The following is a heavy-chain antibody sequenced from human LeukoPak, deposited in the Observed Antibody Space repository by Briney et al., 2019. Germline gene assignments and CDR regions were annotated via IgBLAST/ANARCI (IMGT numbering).Heavy chain of an antibody. J-gene: IGHJ4*02. D-gene: IGHD2-15*01. Sequence: GGSLRLSCAASGFTFSSYTMDWVRQAPGKGLEWVAVISYDGSNKHYADSVKGRFTISRDNSKNTLYLQMNSLRPEDTAVYYCARSSYCSGGSCYPRGIDYWGQGTLVTVSS. V-gene: IGHV3-30-3*01. CDR1: GFTFSSYT. CDR3: ARSSYCSGGSCYPRGIDY. CDR2: ISYDGSNK.